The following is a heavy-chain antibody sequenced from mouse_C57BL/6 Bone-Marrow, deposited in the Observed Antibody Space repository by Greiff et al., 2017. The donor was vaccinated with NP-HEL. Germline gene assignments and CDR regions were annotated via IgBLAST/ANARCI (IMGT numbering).Heavy chain of an antibody. Sequence: QVQLQQSGAELVRPGASVTLSCKASGYTFTDYEMHWVKQTPVHGLEWIGAIDPETGGTAYNQKFKGKAILTADKSSSTAYMELRSLTSEDSAVYYCTTENHYYGSYYAMDYWGQGTSVTVSS. V-gene: IGHV1-15*01. CDR2: IDPETGGT. CDR3: TTENHYYGSYYAMDY. J-gene: IGHJ4*01. D-gene: IGHD1-1*01. CDR1: GYTFTDYE.